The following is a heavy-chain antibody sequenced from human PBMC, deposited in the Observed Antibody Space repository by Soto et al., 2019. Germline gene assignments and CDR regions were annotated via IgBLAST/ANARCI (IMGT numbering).Heavy chain of an antibody. Sequence: QVQLVESGGGLVKPGGSLRLSCAASGFTFSDYYMSWIRQAPGKGLEWVSYISSSGSTIYYADSVKGRFTISRDNAKTSLYLQMNSLRAEDTAVYYCATWRYFYYDSSTQYFQHWGQGTLVTVSS. D-gene: IGHD3-22*01. CDR3: ATWRYFYYDSSTQYFQH. J-gene: IGHJ1*01. CDR1: GFTFSDYY. CDR2: ISSSGSTI. V-gene: IGHV3-11*01.